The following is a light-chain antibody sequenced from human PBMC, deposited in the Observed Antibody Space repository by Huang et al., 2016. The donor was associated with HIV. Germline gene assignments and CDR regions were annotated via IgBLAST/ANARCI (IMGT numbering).Light chain of an antibody. CDR3: QQRSAWPRT. CDR1: QIIFNY. Sequence: EIVLTQSPATLSLSPGKSATLSCRTSQIIFNYLAWYQQRPGQAPRLLIYDASNRATGFSARFSGSGSGTDFALTISNLEPEDFAVYYCQQRSAWPRTFGQGTKLEI. V-gene: IGKV3-11*01. J-gene: IGKJ2*01. CDR2: DAS.